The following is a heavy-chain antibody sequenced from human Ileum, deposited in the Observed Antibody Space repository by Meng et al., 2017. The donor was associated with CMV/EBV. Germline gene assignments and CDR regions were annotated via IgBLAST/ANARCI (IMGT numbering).Heavy chain of an antibody. D-gene: IGHD3-22*01. V-gene: IGHV4-4*07. CDR2: ISSSGNT. J-gene: IGHJ4*02. Sequence: QLHSHVWGPGLVGSSETVSLPCTVYGASLSNFYGSWIRPPAWKNLEWIGRISSSGNTNYTPSLKSRVIMSLDTSNNQFFLKLTSVTAADTALYYCARGESRGYYYFDYWGQGILVTVSS. CDR1: GASLSNFY. CDR3: ARGESRGYYYFDY.